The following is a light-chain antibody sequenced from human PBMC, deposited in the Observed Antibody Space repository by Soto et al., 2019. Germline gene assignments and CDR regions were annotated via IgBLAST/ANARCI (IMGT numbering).Light chain of an antibody. CDR3: QQRSNWLPGLT. CDR2: DAS. J-gene: IGKJ4*01. V-gene: IGKV3-11*01. Sequence: EIVLTQSPATLSLSPGERATLSCRASQSVSSYLAWYQQKPGQAPRLLIYDASNRATGIPARFSGSGSVTDFTLTISSLEPEDFAVYYCQQRSNWLPGLTFGGGTKVEIK. CDR1: QSVSSY.